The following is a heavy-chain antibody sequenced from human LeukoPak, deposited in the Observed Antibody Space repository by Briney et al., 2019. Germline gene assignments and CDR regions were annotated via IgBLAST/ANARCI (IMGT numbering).Heavy chain of an antibody. Sequence: GESLKISCKGSGYSFTSYWIGWVRQMPGKGLEWMGIIYPGDSDTRYSPSFQGQVTISADKSISTAYLQWSSLKASDTAMYYCARCESTVWFGEVCAFDIWGQGTMVTVSS. V-gene: IGHV5-51*01. J-gene: IGHJ3*02. D-gene: IGHD3-10*01. CDR3: ARCESTVWFGEVCAFDI. CDR2: IYPGDSDT. CDR1: GYSFTSYW.